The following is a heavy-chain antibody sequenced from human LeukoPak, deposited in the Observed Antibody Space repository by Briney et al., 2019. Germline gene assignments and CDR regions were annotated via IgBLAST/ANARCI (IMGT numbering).Heavy chain of an antibody. D-gene: IGHD3-22*01. CDR2: ISGSGGST. Sequence: GGSLRLSCAASGFTFSRYAMSWVRQAPGKGLEWVALISGSGGSTSYADSVKGRFTISRDNAKNTLYLQMNSLRSEDTAVYYCAKGPDRSGLYSLDYWGQGTLVTVSS. V-gene: IGHV3-23*01. J-gene: IGHJ4*02. CDR3: AKGPDRSGLYSLDY. CDR1: GFTFSRYA.